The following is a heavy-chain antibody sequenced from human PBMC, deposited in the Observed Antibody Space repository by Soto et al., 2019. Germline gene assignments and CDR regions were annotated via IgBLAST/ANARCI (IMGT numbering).Heavy chain of an antibody. J-gene: IGHJ5*02. CDR1: AFSLTSCS. CDR3: AKGEMATIRNSFDP. D-gene: IGHD5-12*01. CDR2: LSRSGGAT. V-gene: IGHV3-23*01. Sequence: PGGSLRLSCVTSAFSLTSCSMSWVRQTPGKGLEWVSALSRSGGATYYADSVKCRFTISRDTSTNTLYLQLGNLGAENTAIYCWAKGEMATIRNSFDPWGQGTRFAVAS.